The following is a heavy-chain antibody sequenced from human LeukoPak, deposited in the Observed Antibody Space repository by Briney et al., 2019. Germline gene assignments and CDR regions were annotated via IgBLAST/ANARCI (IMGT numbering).Heavy chain of an antibody. CDR2: IYHSGRT. CDR3: ARALTTVTQYYFDY. V-gene: IGHV4-4*02. J-gene: IGHJ4*02. CDR1: GGSISRSNW. Sequence: SETLSLTCAVSGGSISRSNWWSWVRQPPGKGLEWIGEIYHSGRTNYNPSLKSRVNISADKSKNQFSLKLSSVTAADTAVYYCARALTTVTQYYFDYWGQGTLVTVSS. D-gene: IGHD4-17*01.